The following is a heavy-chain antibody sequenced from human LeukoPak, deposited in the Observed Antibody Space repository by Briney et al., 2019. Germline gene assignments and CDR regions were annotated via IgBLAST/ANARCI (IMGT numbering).Heavy chain of an antibody. D-gene: IGHD2-15*01. J-gene: IGHJ4*02. CDR3: ASRYCSGGSCYSAY. CDR1: GGSISSSSYY. Sequence: PSETLSLTCTVSGGSISSSSYYWGWIRQPPGKGLEWIGSIYYSGSTNYNPSLKSRVTISVDKSKNQFSLKLSSVTAADTAVYYCASRYCSGGSCYSAYWGQGTLVTVSS. CDR2: IYYSGST. V-gene: IGHV4-39*07.